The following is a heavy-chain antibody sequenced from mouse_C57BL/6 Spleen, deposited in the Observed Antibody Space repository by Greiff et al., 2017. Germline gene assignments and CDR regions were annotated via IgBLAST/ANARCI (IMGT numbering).Heavy chain of an antibody. J-gene: IGHJ3*01. Sequence: EVQVVESGGDLVKPGGSLKLSCAASGFTFSSYGMSWVRQTPDKRLEWVATISSGGSYTYYPDSVKGRFTISRDNAKNTLYLQMSSLKSEDTAMYHCARLNGYDWFAYWGQGTLVTVSA. CDR3: ARLNGYDWFAY. D-gene: IGHD2-2*01. V-gene: IGHV5-6*01. CDR2: ISSGGSYT. CDR1: GFTFSSYG.